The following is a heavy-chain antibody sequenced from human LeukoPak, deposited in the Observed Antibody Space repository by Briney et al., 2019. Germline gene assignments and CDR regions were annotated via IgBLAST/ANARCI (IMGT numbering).Heavy chain of an antibody. CDR1: GFTFSSYW. CDR2: IESNGLT. CDR3: AKAATYFYGSVTYDWFES. D-gene: IGHD3-10*01. V-gene: IGHV3-74*01. J-gene: IGHJ5*01. Sequence: GGSLKLSCDASGFTFSSYWMHWVRQIPGKGLMWVSRIESNGLTLYADSVRDRFTISRDNGKNPIYLQMNSLRVDDTAIYYCAKAATYFYGSVTYDWFESWGQGTLVTVSS.